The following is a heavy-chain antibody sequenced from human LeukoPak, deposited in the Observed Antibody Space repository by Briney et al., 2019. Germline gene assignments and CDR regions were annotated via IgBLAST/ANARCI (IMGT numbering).Heavy chain of an antibody. CDR3: ASSFGGSGLGYFFYY. D-gene: IGHD1-26*01. CDR2: IHYSGST. J-gene: IGHJ4*02. Sequence: SETLSLTCTVSGDSISSSSYYWGWIRQPPGKGLEWIGSIHYSGSTYYNPSLKSRVTVSVDTSKNQFSLKLTSVTAADTAVYHWASSFGGSGLGYFFYYWGQGTLVTVSS. CDR1: GDSISSSSYY. V-gene: IGHV4-39*07.